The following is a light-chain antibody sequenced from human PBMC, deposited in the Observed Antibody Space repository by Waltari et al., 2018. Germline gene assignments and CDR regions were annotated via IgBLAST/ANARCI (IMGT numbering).Light chain of an antibody. Sequence: DIQMTQSPSSLSASVGDRVTITCRASQSIATRLNWYQQKPGKAPKVLIYDASTLQSGVPSRFSGSASGTDFTLTISSLQPEDSASYFCQQANNFPITFGQGTRLEIK. CDR3: QQANNFPIT. CDR1: QSIATR. J-gene: IGKJ5*01. CDR2: DAS. V-gene: IGKV1-39*01.